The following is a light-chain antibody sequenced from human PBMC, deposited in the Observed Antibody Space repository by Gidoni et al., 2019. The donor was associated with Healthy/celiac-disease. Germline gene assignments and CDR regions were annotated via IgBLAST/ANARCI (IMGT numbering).Light chain of an antibody. J-gene: IGLJ1*01. CDR3: QSYDSSLSGPYV. CDR1: SSNIGAGYA. Sequence: QSVLTQPPSVSGAPGQRVTISCTGSSSNIGAGYAVHWYQQLPGTAPKLLIYGNSNRPSGVPDRFSGSKSGTSASLAITGLQAEDEADYYCQSYDSSLSGPYVFGTGTKVTVL. V-gene: IGLV1-40*01. CDR2: GNS.